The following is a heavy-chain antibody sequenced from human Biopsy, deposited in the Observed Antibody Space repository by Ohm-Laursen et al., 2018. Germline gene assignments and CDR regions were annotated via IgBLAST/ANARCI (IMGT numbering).Heavy chain of an antibody. Sequence: SDTLSLTCTVSGGSLSSYSGSWIRQPAGKGLEWIGQIYTSGITNYNPSLKSRVTMSVDTSKNKFSLRVSSVTAADTAVYYCARDRDRRGWFDPWGQGTLVTVSS. D-gene: IGHD1-14*01. CDR3: ARDRDRRGWFDP. V-gene: IGHV4-4*07. CDR2: IYTSGIT. CDR1: GGSLSSYS. J-gene: IGHJ5*02.